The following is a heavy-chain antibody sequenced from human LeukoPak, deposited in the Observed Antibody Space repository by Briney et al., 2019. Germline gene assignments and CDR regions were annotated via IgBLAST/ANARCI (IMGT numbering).Heavy chain of an antibody. CDR2: ISSSGSTI. Sequence: GGSLRLSCAASGFTFSSYEMNWVRQAPGKGLEWVSYISSSGSTIYYADSVKGRFTISRDNAKNSLYLQMNSLRAEDTAVYYCARQEGRDAFDIWGQGTMVTVSS. CDR3: ARQEGRDAFDI. J-gene: IGHJ3*02. CDR1: GFTFSSYE. V-gene: IGHV3-48*03.